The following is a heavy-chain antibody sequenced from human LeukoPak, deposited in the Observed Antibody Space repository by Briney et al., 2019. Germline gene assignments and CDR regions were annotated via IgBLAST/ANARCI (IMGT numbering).Heavy chain of an antibody. Sequence: SVKVSCKASGGAFSSYAISWVRQAPGQGLEWMGRIIPILGIANYAQKFQGRVTITADKSTSTAYMELSSLRSEDTAVYYCARTGTSSSWYEMTDFWGQGTLVTVSS. D-gene: IGHD6-13*01. J-gene: IGHJ4*02. CDR3: ARTGTSSSWYEMTDF. V-gene: IGHV1-69*04. CDR2: IIPILGIA. CDR1: GGAFSSYA.